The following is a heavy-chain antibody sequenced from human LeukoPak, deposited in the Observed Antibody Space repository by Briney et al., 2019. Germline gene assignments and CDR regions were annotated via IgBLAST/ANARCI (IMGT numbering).Heavy chain of an antibody. CDR3: ARAPPRSSGWYYFDY. CDR1: GGTFGSYA. Sequence: VASVKVSCKASGGTFGSYAISWVRQAPGQGLEWMGGIIPIFGTANCAQKFQGRVTITADKSTSTAYMELSSLRSEDTAVYYCARAPPRSSGWYYFDYWGQGTLVTVSS. D-gene: IGHD6-19*01. V-gene: IGHV1-69*06. J-gene: IGHJ4*02. CDR2: IIPIFGTA.